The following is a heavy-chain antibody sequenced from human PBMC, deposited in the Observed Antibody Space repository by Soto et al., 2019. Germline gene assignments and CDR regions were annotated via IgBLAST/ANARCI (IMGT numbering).Heavy chain of an antibody. CDR3: ARVGYGDYGDYYGMDV. V-gene: IGHV1-69*12. J-gene: IGHJ6*02. Sequence: QVQLVQSGAEVKKPGSSVKVSCKASGGTFSSYAISWVRQAPGQGLEWMGGIIPIFGTANYAQKFQGRVTITADESTSTAYMELSSLRSEDTAVYYCARVGYGDYGDYYGMDVWGQGTTVTVSS. CDR2: IIPIFGTA. CDR1: GGTFSSYA. D-gene: IGHD4-17*01.